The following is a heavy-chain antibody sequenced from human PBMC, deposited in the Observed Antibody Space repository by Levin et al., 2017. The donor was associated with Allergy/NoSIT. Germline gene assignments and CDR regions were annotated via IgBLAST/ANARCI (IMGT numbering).Heavy chain of an antibody. CDR2: IYYTGST. CDR3: ARAGYRYGADAFDI. CDR1: GGSISGFY. V-gene: IGHV4-59*01. J-gene: IGHJ3*02. Sequence: SETLSLTCTVSGGSISGFYWSWIRQPPGKGLEYVGFIYYTGSTNYNPSLKSRVTISLDTSKSQFSLKLNSVTAGDTAVYYCARAGYRYGADAFDIWGQGAMVTVSS. D-gene: IGHD5-18*01.